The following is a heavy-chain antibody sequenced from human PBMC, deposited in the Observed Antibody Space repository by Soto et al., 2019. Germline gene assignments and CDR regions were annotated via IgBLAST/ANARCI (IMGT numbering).Heavy chain of an antibody. CDR3: AGGTGWIWDN. CDR1: GFTFSTYW. CDR2: IKQDGSQK. J-gene: IGHJ4*02. Sequence: EVQLVESGGGLVQPGGSLRLSCAASGFTFSTYWMTWVRQAPGKGLEWVANIKQDGSQKYYVDSVKGRFTSSRDNAKNSLYLQMNSLRAEDTAVYYCAGGTGWIWDNWGQGTLVTVSS. V-gene: IGHV3-7*04. D-gene: IGHD6-19*01.